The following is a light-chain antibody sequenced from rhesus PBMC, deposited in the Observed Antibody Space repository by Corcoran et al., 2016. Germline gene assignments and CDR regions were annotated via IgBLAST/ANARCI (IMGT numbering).Light chain of an antibody. J-gene: IGKJ3*01. CDR3: QQYNIVPFT. CDR1: QDIRTY. V-gene: IGKV1-37*01. CDR2: SAS. Sequence: DIQMTQSPSSLSASVGDTVTITCRASQDIRTYLAWYQQKSGKAPKPLSYSASNLESGVPSRFSGSGSWTEFALTISSLQPEDFASYYCQQYNIVPFTFGPGTKLDIK.